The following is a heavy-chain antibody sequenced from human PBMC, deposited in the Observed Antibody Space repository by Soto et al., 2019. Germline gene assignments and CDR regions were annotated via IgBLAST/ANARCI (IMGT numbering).Heavy chain of an antibody. CDR3: GRVERGTATTFVAAFDL. CDR1: GGFVSSGSYY. D-gene: IGHD1-1*01. CDR2: MSYSGGS. J-gene: IGHJ3*01. Sequence: QVQLQQWGAGLLKPSETLSLTCAVYGGFVSSGSYYWSWIGQAPGKGLEWIGEMSYSGGSDFNPTLKSRVTISVDTSKNQFSLKMRSVAAAATALYSCGRVERGTATTFVAAFDLWGPGTMVTVSS. V-gene: IGHV4-34*01.